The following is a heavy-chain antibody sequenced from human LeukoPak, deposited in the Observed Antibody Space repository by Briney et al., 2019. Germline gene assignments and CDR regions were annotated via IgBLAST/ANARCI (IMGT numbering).Heavy chain of an antibody. CDR1: GYTFTGYY. D-gene: IGHD5-18*01. CDR2: INPNSGGT. Sequence: ASVKVSCKASGYTFTGYYMHWVRQAPGQGLEWMGWINPNSGGTNYAQKFQGRVTMTRDASISTAYTELSRLRSDDTAVYYCARGQLSNTAMVTRWGQGTLVTVSS. CDR3: ARGQLSNTAMVTR. J-gene: IGHJ4*02. V-gene: IGHV1-2*02.